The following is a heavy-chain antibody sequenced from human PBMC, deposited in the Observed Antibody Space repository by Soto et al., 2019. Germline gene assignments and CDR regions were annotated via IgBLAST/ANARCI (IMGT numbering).Heavy chain of an antibody. CDR3: ARGSTDSYPGSRIFDF. D-gene: IGHD3-10*01. V-gene: IGHV3-23*01. CDR2: ITDTGGDA. J-gene: IGHJ4*02. Sequence: GGSLRLSCVASGLTFGSRAMCWVRQAPGEGLQWVSTITDTGGDAKYADSVRGRFTISRDNSKNTLHLQMSSLRAEDSAVYYCARGSTDSYPGSRIFDFWGRGTLVTVSS. CDR1: GLTFGSRA.